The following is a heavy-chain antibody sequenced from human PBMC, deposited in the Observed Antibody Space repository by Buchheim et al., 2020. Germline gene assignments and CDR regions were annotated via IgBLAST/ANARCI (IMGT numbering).Heavy chain of an antibody. Sequence: QLQLQESGPGLVKPSETLSLTCSVSGGPVSSNIYYWAWIRQPPGKGLEWIGQIYYSGTSYYSPSLRSRVAMSVATSKNQFFLRLSSMTAADTAVYYCAIASYQYDNWFDSWGQG. CDR2: IYYSGTS. CDR3: AIASYQYDNWFDS. J-gene: IGHJ5*02. D-gene: IGHD2-2*01. CDR1: GGPVSSNIYY. V-gene: IGHV4-39*01.